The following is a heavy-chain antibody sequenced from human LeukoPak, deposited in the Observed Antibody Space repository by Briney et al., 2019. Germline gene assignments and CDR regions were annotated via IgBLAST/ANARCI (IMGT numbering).Heavy chain of an antibody. CDR2: IIPIFGTA. Sequence: ASVKVSCKASGGTFSSYAISWVRQAPGQGLEWMGGIIPIFGTANYAQKFQGRVTITADESASTAYMELSSLRSEDTAVYYCASVLVDTAMVMARGYFDYWGQGTLVTVSS. V-gene: IGHV1-69*13. CDR1: GGTFSSYA. D-gene: IGHD5-18*01. CDR3: ASVLVDTAMVMARGYFDY. J-gene: IGHJ4*02.